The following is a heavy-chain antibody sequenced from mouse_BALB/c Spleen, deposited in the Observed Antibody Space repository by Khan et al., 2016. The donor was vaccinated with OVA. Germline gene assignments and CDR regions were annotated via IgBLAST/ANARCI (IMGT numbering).Heavy chain of an antibody. Sequence: QVQLQQSGAELVRPGVSVKISCKGSGYTFTDYAMHWVKQSHAKSLEWIGVISTYYGDATYNQKFKDKATMTVDKSSSTAYMELARLTSEDSAIFYCARGSGNFRFADWGQGTLVTVSA. D-gene: IGHD1-3*01. CDR2: ISTYYGDA. J-gene: IGHJ3*01. CDR1: GYTFTDYA. CDR3: ARGSGNFRFAD. V-gene: IGHV1S137*01.